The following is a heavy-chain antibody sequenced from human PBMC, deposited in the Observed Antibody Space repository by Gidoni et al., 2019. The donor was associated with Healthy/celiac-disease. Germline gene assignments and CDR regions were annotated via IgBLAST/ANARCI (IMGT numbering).Heavy chain of an antibody. Sequence: EVQLVESGGGLVQPGRSLRPSCSAPGFPFDDYAMHLVRQAPGKGLEWVSGISWNSGSIGYADSVKGRFTISRDNAKNSLYLQMNSLRAEDTALYYCAVSSSWPGGYGMDVWGQGTTVTVSS. CDR1: GFPFDDYA. CDR3: AVSSSWPGGYGMDV. D-gene: IGHD6-13*01. V-gene: IGHV3-9*01. CDR2: ISWNSGSI. J-gene: IGHJ6*02.